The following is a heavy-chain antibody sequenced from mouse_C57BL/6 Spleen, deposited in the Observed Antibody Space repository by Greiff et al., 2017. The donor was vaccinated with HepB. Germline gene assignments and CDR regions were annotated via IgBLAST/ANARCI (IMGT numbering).Heavy chain of an antibody. CDR3: ARGRGNWEYFDY. CDR2: IDPSDSYT. Sequence: VQLQQSGAELVKPGASVKLSCKASGYTFTSYWMQWVKQRPGQGLEWIGEIDPSDSYTNYNQKFKGKATLTVDTSSSTAYMQLSSLTSEDSAVYYCARGRGNWEYFDYWGQGTTLTVSS. J-gene: IGHJ2*01. D-gene: IGHD4-1*01. V-gene: IGHV1-50*01. CDR1: GYTFTSYW.